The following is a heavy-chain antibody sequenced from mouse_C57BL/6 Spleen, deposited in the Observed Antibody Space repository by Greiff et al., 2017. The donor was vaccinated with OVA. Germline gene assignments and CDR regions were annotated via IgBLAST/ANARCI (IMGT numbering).Heavy chain of an antibody. Sequence: QVQLQQSGAELVKPGASVKLSCTASGYTFTEYTIHWVKQRSGQGLEWIGWFYPGSGSIKYNEKFKDKATLTEDTSSNTVYMKLSRLTSEDSAVYFCARHEEHYGMDYWGQGTSVTVSS. J-gene: IGHJ4*01. CDR1: GYTFTEYT. V-gene: IGHV1-62-2*01. CDR3: ARHEEHYGMDY. CDR2: FYPGSGSI.